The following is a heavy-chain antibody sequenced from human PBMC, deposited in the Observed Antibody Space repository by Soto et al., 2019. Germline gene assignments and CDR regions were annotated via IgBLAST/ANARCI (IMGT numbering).Heavy chain of an antibody. Sequence: ASVKVSCKASGGTFSSYAISWVRQAPGQGLEWMGGIIPIFGTANYAQKFQGRVTITADESTSTAYMELSSLRSEDTAVYYCARVYDDFWSGYWSPQYYYYCGMDVWGQGTTVTVSS. CDR3: ARVYDDFWSGYWSPQYYYYCGMDV. CDR2: IIPIFGTA. D-gene: IGHD3-3*01. CDR1: GGTFSSYA. J-gene: IGHJ6*02. V-gene: IGHV1-69*13.